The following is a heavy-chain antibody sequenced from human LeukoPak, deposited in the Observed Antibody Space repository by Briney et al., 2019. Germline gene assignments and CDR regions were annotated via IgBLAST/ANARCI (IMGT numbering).Heavy chain of an antibody. D-gene: IGHD5-18*01. CDR3: VRGCSYGYHEY. CDR2: MYHRGSA. J-gene: IGHJ4*02. Sequence: SETLSLTCAVSGFSISSGYYWGWIRQPPGKGLEWIGTMYHRGSAYYNPSLKSRVTISVDTSKNQFSLNLRSVTAADTAVYYCVRGCSYGYHEYWGQGTLVTVSS. CDR1: GFSISSGYY. V-gene: IGHV4-38-2*01.